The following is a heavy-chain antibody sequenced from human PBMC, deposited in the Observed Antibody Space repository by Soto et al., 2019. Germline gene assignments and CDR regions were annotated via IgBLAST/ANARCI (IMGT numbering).Heavy chain of an antibody. Sequence: GSLRLSCAASGFTFSSFSMDWVRHAPGQGLEWVSSISSRGTYVYYADSVKGRFTVSKDNANNVLFLQMNSLRAEDTAVYYCARRRIMLFAPHLDVWGQGTTVTVSS. J-gene: IGHJ6*02. D-gene: IGHD2-8*01. CDR1: GFTFSSFS. CDR3: ARRRIMLFAPHLDV. V-gene: IGHV3-21*06. CDR2: ISSRGTYV.